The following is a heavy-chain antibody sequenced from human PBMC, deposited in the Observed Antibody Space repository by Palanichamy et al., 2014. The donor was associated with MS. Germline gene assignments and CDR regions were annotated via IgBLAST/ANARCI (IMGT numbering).Heavy chain of an antibody. CDR2: IWYDGSNK. CDR1: GFTFSSYG. Sequence: QVQLVESGGGVVQPGRSLRLSCAASGFTFSSYGMHWVRQAPGKGLEWVAVIWYDGSNKYYADSVKGRFTISRDNSENTLYLQMNSLRAEDTAVYFCARDYSVGYSYQMYFDYWGQGTLVTVSS. D-gene: IGHD5-18*01. V-gene: IGHV3-33*01. CDR3: ARDYSVGYSYQMYFDY. J-gene: IGHJ4*02.